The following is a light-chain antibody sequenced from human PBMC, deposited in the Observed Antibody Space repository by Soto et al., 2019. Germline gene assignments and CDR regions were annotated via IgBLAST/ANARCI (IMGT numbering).Light chain of an antibody. J-gene: IGKJ4*01. V-gene: IGKV3-15*01. Sequence: EIVLTQSPATLSLSPGERAAPTCRASETIDSFLAWYQQKPGQTPRLLIYDASTRATDIPARFSGSGSGTDFTLTISSLLSEDFAVYYCHQYYKWPLTFGGGTKVDIK. CDR2: DAS. CDR3: HQYYKWPLT. CDR1: ETIDSF.